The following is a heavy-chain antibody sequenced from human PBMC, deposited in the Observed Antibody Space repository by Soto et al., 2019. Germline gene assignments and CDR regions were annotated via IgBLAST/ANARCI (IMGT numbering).Heavy chain of an antibody. CDR2: IVPIYGIP. J-gene: IGHJ6*02. CDR3: ARGPIWNARYSSYGMDF. Sequence: SVKVSCKTSGGTFNTHAISWVRQAPGHGFEWMGGIVPIYGIPSHAQKFQGRVTITADEPTTTVYMELSSLRSDDTAVYYCARGPIWNARYSSYGMDFWGQGTSVTV. D-gene: IGHD1-1*01. V-gene: IGHV1-69*13. CDR1: GGTFNTHA.